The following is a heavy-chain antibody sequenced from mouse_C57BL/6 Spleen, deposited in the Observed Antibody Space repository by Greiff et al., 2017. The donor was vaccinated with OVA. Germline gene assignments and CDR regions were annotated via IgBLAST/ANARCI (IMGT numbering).Heavy chain of an antibody. CDR1: GYTFTSYW. CDR3: ARSNYGNDKWCDFDY. V-gene: IGHV1-69*01. Sequence: VKLQQPGAELVMPGASVKLSCKASGYTFTSYWMNWVKQRPGQGLEWIGEIDPSDSYTNYNQKFKGKSTLTVDKSSSTAYMQLSSLTSEDSAVYYCARSNYGNDKWCDFDYWGQGTTLTVSS. D-gene: IGHD2-2*01. CDR2: IDPSDSYT. J-gene: IGHJ2*01.